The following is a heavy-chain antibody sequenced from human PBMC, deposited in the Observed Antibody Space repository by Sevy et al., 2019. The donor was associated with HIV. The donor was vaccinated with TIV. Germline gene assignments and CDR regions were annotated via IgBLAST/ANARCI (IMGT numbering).Heavy chain of an antibody. D-gene: IGHD2-15*01. CDR3: ATGYCTGGSCSPGGF. CDR2: ISPLNGDT. V-gene: IGHV1-18*01. Sequence: ASVKVSCKTSGYTFPSYIISWVRQAPGQGLEWMGWISPLNGDTKYVQKFQGRVTMSIDTSTSTAYMDLRSLRSDDTAVYYCATGYCTGGSCSPGGFWGQGTLVTVSS. CDR1: GYTFPSYI. J-gene: IGHJ4*02.